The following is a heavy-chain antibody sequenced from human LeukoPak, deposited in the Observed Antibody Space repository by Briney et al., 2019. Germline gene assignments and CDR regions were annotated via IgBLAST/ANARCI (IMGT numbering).Heavy chain of an antibody. V-gene: IGHV3-30*02. CDR1: GFTFSSYG. CDR3: AKDSTMTTVTPYSDY. CDR2: IRYDGSNK. Sequence: GGSLRLSCAASGFTFSSYGMHWVRQAPGKGLEWVAFIRYDGSNKYYADSVKGRFTISRDNSKNTLYLQMNSLRAEDTAVYYCAKDSTMTTVTPYSDYWGQGTLVTVSS. D-gene: IGHD4-11*01. J-gene: IGHJ4*02.